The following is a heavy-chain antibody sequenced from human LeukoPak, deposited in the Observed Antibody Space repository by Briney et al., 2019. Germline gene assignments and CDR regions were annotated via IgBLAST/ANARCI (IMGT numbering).Heavy chain of an antibody. Sequence: PGGSLRLSCAASGFTFSSYGMHWVRQAPGKGLEWVAVIWYDGSNKYYADSVKGRFTISRDNSKNTLYLQMNSLRAEDTAVYYCAKIRSPHRTTGSSGAYFDYWGQGTLVTVSS. CDR2: IWYDGSNK. J-gene: IGHJ4*02. CDR3: AKIRSPHRTTGSSGAYFDY. CDR1: GFTFSSYG. D-gene: IGHD1-26*01. V-gene: IGHV3-33*06.